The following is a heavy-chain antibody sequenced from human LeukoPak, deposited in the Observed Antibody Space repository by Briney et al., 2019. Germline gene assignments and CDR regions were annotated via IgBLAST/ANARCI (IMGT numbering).Heavy chain of an antibody. CDR3: ARGTVGATL. CDR2: ISSWGHTI. V-gene: IGHV3-48*03. Sequence: GGSLRLSCAASGFTFNNYEMKWVRQAPGKGLEWISYISSWGHTIYYADSVKGRFTISRDNAKNSLYLQMDSLRAEDTALYYCARGTVGATLWGQGTLVTVSS. J-gene: IGHJ4*02. D-gene: IGHD1-26*01. CDR1: GFTFNNYE.